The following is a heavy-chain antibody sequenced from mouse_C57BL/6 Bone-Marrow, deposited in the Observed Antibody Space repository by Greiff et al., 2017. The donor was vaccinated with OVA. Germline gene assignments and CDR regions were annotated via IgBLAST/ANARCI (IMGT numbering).Heavy chain of an antibody. D-gene: IGHD1-1*01. CDR2: IHPNSGST. V-gene: IGHV1-64*01. CDR3: ARDYGSKDYYAMDY. CDR1: GYTFTSYW. Sequence: QVQLQQPGAELVKPGASVKLSCKASGYTFTSYWMHWVKQRPGQGLEWIGMIHPNSGSTNYNEKFKSKATLTVDKSCSTAYMQLSSLTSEDSAVYYCARDYGSKDYYAMDYWGQGTSVTVSS. J-gene: IGHJ4*01.